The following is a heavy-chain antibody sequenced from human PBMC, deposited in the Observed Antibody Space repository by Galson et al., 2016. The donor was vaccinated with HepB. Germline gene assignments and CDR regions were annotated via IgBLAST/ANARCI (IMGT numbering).Heavy chain of an antibody. CDR1: GFIFSSYV. D-gene: IGHD3-16*01. CDR3: ARDVGGAVKTHRTYDHYYYMDV. Sequence: SLRLSCAASGFIFSSYVMSWVRQAPGKGLEWVSAIIGSGGTTFYADSVKGRFTISRDNSKNTLYLQMNSLRAEDTAVYYCARDVGGAVKTHRTYDHYYYMDVWGKGTTVTVSS. J-gene: IGHJ6*03. V-gene: IGHV3-23*01. CDR2: IIGSGGTT.